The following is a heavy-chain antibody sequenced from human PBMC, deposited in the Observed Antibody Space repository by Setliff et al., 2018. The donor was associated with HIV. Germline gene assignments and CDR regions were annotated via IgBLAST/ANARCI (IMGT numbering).Heavy chain of an antibody. Sequence: PSETLSLTCTVSGGSISSTNYFWGWIRQPPGKGLEWIGTIYYHGSTYYNPSLESRITISVDRSKNLFSLKLISVTAADQGVYYCARVPVAGANWFDPWGLGTLVTVSS. CDR3: ARVPVAGANWFDP. J-gene: IGHJ5*02. CDR2: IYYHGST. V-gene: IGHV4-39*01. D-gene: IGHD2-21*01. CDR1: GGSISSTNYF.